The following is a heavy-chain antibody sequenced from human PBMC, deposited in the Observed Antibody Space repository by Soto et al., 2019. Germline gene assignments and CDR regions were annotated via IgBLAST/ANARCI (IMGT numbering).Heavy chain of an antibody. CDR1: GFTFDDYT. V-gene: IGHV3-43*01. D-gene: IGHD1-26*01. J-gene: IGHJ4*02. Sequence: GGSLRLSCAASGFTFDDYTMHWVRQAPGKGLEWVSLISWDGGSTYYADSVKGRFTISRDNSKNSLYLQMNSLRTEDTALYYCAKDEPPYSVGATHFDYWGQGTLVTVSS. CDR2: ISWDGGST. CDR3: AKDEPPYSVGATHFDY.